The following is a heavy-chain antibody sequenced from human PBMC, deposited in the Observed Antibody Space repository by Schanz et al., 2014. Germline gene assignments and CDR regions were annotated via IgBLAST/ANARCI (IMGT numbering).Heavy chain of an antibody. CDR2: IKKDGSEK. CDR1: GFTFSSYS. D-gene: IGHD2-2*01. J-gene: IGHJ5*02. CDR3: ARAGYDADNWFDP. V-gene: IGHV3-7*01. Sequence: EVQLLESGGGLVQPGGSLRLSCAASGFTFSSYSMNWVRQAPGKGLEWVANIKKDGSEKYYVDSVKGRFTISRDNAKNSLFLQMNSLRAEDTAVYYCARAGYDADNWFDPWGQGTPITVSS.